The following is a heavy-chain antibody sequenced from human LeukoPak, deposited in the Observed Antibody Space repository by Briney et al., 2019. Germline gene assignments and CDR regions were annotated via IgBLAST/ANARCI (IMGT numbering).Heavy chain of an antibody. CDR2: IYHSGST. CDR1: GGSISSGGYS. J-gene: IGHJ4*02. V-gene: IGHV4-30-2*01. Sequence: SETLSLTCAVSGGSISSGGYSWSWIRQPPGKGLEWIGYIYHSGSTYYNPSLKSRVTISVDRSKNQFSLKLSSVTAADTAVYYCARAEVVTLLLYWGQGTLVTVSS. D-gene: IGHD3-3*01. CDR3: ARAEVVTLLLY.